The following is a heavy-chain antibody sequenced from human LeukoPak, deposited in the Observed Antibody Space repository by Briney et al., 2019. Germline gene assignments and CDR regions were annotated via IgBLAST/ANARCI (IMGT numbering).Heavy chain of an antibody. CDR2: IYYSGST. Sequence: SETLSLTCTVSGGSISSSGYYWGWIRQPPGKGLEWIGYIYYSGSTYYNPSLRSRVTISVDTSKNQFSLKLSSVTAADTAVYYCARDYWGLDYWGQGTLVTVSS. CDR1: GGSISSSGYY. D-gene: IGHD2-21*01. CDR3: ARDYWGLDY. V-gene: IGHV4-30-4*08. J-gene: IGHJ4*02.